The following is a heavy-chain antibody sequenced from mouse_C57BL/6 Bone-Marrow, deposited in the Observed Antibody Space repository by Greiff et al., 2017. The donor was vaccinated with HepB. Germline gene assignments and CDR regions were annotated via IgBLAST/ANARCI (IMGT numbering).Heavy chain of an antibody. CDR2: ISYSGST. CDR3: ARWRYYYGSSSDCDV. Sequence: EVMLVESGPGLAKPSQTLSLTCSVTGYSITSDYWNWIRKFPGNKLEYMGYISYSGSTYYNPSLNSRISITRDTSKNQYYLQLNSVTTEDTATYYCARWRYYYGSSSDCDVWGTGTTVTVSS. J-gene: IGHJ1*03. V-gene: IGHV3-8*01. D-gene: IGHD1-1*01. CDR1: GYSITSDY.